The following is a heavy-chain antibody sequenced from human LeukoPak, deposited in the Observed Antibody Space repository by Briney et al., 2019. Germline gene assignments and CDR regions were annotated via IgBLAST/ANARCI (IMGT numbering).Heavy chain of an antibody. CDR2: ISGSGGGT. D-gene: IGHD2-21*02. V-gene: IGHV3-23*01. J-gene: IGHJ4*02. CDR1: GFTFSSYA. Sequence: GGSLRLSCAASGFTFSSYAMSWVRQAPGKGLEWVSPISGSGGGTYYADSVKGRFTISRDNSKNTLYLQMNSLRAEDTAVYYCAKDRCGMTYCGGDCYSLPYFDYWGQGTLVTVSS. CDR3: AKDRCGMTYCGGDCYSLPYFDY.